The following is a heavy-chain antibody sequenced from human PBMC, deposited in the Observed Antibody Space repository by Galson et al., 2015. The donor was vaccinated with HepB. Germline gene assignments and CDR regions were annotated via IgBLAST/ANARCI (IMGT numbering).Heavy chain of an antibody. CDR3: ARRYCSSTSCYFGGVDY. D-gene: IGHD2-2*01. J-gene: IGHJ4*02. CDR2: ISAYNGNT. CDR1: GYTFTSYG. V-gene: IGHV1-18*01. Sequence: SVKVSCKASGYTFTSYGISWVRQAPGQGLEWMGWISAYNGNTNYAQKLQGRVTMTTDTSTSTAYMELRSLRSDDTAVYYCARRYCSSTSCYFGGVDYWGQGTLVTVSS.